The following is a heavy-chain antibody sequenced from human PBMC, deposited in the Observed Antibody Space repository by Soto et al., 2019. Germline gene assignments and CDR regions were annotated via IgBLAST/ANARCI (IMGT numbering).Heavy chain of an antibody. J-gene: IGHJ5*02. CDR1: GFPFSSFA. V-gene: IGHV3-23*01. CDR3: AKDLVLLRS. D-gene: IGHD3-10*01. CDR2: ISGSGGTT. Sequence: GGSLRLSCAASGFPFSSFAMTWVRQAPGRGLEWISGISGSGGTTYDAESVKGRFTISRDNSNNTLYLQMKNLRAEDSAVYYCAKDLVLLRSWGQGTQVTVSS.